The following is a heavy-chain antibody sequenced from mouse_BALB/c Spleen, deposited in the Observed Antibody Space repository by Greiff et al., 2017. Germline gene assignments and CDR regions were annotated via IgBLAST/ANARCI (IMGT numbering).Heavy chain of an antibody. J-gene: IGHJ4*01. V-gene: IGHV3-6*02. CDR1: GYSITSGYY. Sequence: EVKLQESGPGLVKPSQSLSLTCSVTGYSITSGYYWNWIRQFPGNKLEWMGYISYDGSNNYNPSLKNRISITRDTSKNQFFLKMNSVTTEDTATYYCAREYDPYYAMDYWGQGTSVTVSS. CDR2: ISYDGSN. D-gene: IGHD2-10*02. CDR3: AREYDPYYAMDY.